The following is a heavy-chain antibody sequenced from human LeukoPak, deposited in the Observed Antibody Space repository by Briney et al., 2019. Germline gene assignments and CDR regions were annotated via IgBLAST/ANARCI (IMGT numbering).Heavy chain of an antibody. Sequence: GGSLRLSCAASGFSFSGYSMNWVRQAPGKGLEWVAVISYDGSNKYYADSVKGRFTISRDNSKNTLYLQTNSLRAEDTAVYYCARSPLSSHYGAPGWFDPWGQGTLVTVSS. CDR1: GFSFSGYS. CDR3: ARSPLSSHYGAPGWFDP. J-gene: IGHJ5*02. CDR2: ISYDGSNK. V-gene: IGHV3-30*03. D-gene: IGHD4-17*01.